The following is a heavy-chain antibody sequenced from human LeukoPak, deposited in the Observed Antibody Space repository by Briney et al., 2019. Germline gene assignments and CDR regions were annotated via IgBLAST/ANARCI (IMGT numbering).Heavy chain of an antibody. J-gene: IGHJ4*02. Sequence: SETLSLTCTVSGGSISSYYWSWIRQPPGKGLEWIGYIYYSGTTNYNPSLKSRVTISVDTSKNQFSLKLSSVTAADTAVYYCARRYHTIFGVVIYFDYWGQGTLVTVSS. CDR1: GGSISSYY. CDR3: ARRYHTIFGVVIYFDY. D-gene: IGHD3-3*01. V-gene: IGHV4-59*08. CDR2: IYYSGTT.